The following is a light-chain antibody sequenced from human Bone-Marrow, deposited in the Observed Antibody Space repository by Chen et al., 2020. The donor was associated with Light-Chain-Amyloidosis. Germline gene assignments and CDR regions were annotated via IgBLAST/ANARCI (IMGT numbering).Light chain of an antibody. J-gene: IGKJ3*01. CDR3: QHYGDSLFT. Sequence: VLTQSPGTLSFSPGERATLSGRVSQSVSSTHLAWYKQKPGQAPRLLIYGASTRATGIPDRFSGTGSATDFTLTISRVEPEDFAIYYCQHYGDSLFTFGPGTKVDIE. CDR2: GAS. CDR1: QSVSSTH. V-gene: IGKV3-20*01.